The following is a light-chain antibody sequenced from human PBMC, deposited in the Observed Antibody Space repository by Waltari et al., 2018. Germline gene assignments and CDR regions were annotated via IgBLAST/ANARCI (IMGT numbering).Light chain of an antibody. J-gene: IGLJ2*01. Sequence: SHELTQSPSVSASPGQTARITCSGDALPSQFGHWYPQKPGQAPVLVIYKDTERPSGIPERFSGSTSGTTITLTITGVQAEDEAEYYCQSSDSSDIFVFGGGTKLTVL. V-gene: IGLV3-25*03. CDR1: ALPSQF. CDR2: KDT. CDR3: QSSDSSDIFV.